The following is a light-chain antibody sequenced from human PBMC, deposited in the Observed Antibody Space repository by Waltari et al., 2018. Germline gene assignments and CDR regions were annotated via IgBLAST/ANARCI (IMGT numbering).Light chain of an antibody. CDR3: SSHTSSRTRV. Sequence: SPGQSITISCTGTSSDVGAYDYVSWYQQHPGKVPKLMIYDVTYRPSGISNRFSGSKSGITAFLTISGLQAEDEADYYCSSHTSSRTRVFGGGTELTVL. CDR2: DVT. CDR1: SSDVGAYDY. J-gene: IGLJ3*02. V-gene: IGLV2-14*03.